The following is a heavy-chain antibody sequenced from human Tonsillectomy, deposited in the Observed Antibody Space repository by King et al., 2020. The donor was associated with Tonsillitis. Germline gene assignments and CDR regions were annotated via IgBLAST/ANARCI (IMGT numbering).Heavy chain of an antibody. CDR3: ARDIKISVGYSTPGAFDI. J-gene: IGHJ3*02. CDR1: GDSISNSY. Sequence: QLQESGPGLVKPSETLSLTCTVSGDSISNSYWNWIRQPAGKRLEWLGRIYSSGSPTYNPSLKGRITMSIDTSKNQFSLKLTSVTAADTAVYYCARDIKISVGYSTPGAFDIWGQGTMVTVSS. V-gene: IGHV4-4*07. CDR2: IYSSGSP. D-gene: IGHD3-22*01.